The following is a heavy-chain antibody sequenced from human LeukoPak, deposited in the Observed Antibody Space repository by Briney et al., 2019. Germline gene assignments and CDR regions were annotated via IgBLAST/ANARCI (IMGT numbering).Heavy chain of an antibody. V-gene: IGHV4-30-2*01. CDR1: GGSISSGGYS. J-gene: IGHJ4*02. CDR2: IYHSGST. Sequence: SQTLSLTCAVSGGSISSGGYSWSWIRQPPGKGLEWIGYIYHSGSTYYNPSLKSRVTISVDKSKSQFSLKLSSVTAADTAVYYCARGSDSSDRAFDYWGQGTLVTVSS. D-gene: IGHD3-22*01. CDR3: ARGSDSSDRAFDY.